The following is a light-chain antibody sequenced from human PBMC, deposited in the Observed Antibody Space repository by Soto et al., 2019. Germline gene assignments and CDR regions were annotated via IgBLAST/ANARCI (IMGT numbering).Light chain of an antibody. CDR3: QQYNNWALVI. Sequence: EIVMTQSPPTLSVSPGERATLSCRASQSISRNLAWFQQKPGQAPSLLIFGASTRAAGIPARFSGSGSGTEFTLTISSLQSEDFAVYYCQQYNNWALVIFGGGTKVDIK. CDR1: QSISRN. V-gene: IGKV3-15*01. CDR2: GAS. J-gene: IGKJ4*01.